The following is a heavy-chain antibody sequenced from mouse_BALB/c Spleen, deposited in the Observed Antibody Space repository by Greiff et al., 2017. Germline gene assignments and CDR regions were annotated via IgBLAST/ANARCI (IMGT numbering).Heavy chain of an antibody. V-gene: IGHV5-15*02. CDR1: GFTFSDYG. J-gene: IGHJ4*01. D-gene: IGHD2-1*01. Sequence: EVKLVESGGGLVQPGGSRKLSCAASGFTFSDYGMAWVRQAPGKGPEWVAFISNLAYSIYYADTVTGRFTISRENAKNALYLEMSSLRSEDTAMYYCARAGGNYFYAMDYWGQGTSVTVSS. CDR2: ISNLAYSI. CDR3: ARAGGNYFYAMDY.